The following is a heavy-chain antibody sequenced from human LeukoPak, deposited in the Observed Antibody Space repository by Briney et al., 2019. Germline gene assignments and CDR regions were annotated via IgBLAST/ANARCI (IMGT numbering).Heavy chain of an antibody. V-gene: IGHV3-7*03. J-gene: IGHJ4*02. CDR3: ARDGYNPSFDY. CDR1: GFTFSSYW. Sequence: GGSLRLSCAASGFTFSSYWLSWVRQAPGKGREWVANIKQDGSEKYYVYSVKVRFTISKDNAKNSLYLHMNSLSAEDTAVYYCARDGYNPSFDYWGQGTLVTVSS. D-gene: IGHD5-24*01. CDR2: IKQDGSEK.